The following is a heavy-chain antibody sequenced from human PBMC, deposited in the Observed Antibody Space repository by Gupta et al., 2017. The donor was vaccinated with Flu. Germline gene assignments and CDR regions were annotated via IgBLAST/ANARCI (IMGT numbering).Heavy chain of an antibody. V-gene: IGHV3-30-3*01. D-gene: IGHD6-6*01. CDR1: FSRYA. J-gene: IGHJ4*02. Sequence: FSRYAMHWVRQAPGKGLEWVAVISYDGSNKYYADAVKGRFTISRDNSKNTLYLQMNSLRAEDTAVYYCARGEIAAHGFFDYGGQGTLVTVSS. CDR2: ISYDGSNK. CDR3: ARGEIAAHGFFDY.